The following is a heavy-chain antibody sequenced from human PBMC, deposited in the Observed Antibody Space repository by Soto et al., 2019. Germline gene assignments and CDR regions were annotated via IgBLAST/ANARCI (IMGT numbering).Heavy chain of an antibody. V-gene: IGHV1-69*13. CDR2: IIPIFGTA. CDR3: ARERARYDFWSGYHWFDP. Sequence: GASVKVSCKASGGTFSSYAISWVRQAPGQGLEWMGGIIPIFGTANYAQKFQGRVTITADESTSTAYMELSSLRSEDTAVYYCARERARYDFWSGYHWFDPWGQGTLVTVS. J-gene: IGHJ5*02. CDR1: GGTFSSYA. D-gene: IGHD3-3*01.